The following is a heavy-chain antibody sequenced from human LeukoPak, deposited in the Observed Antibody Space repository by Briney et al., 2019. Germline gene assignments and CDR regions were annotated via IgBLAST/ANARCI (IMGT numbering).Heavy chain of an antibody. CDR3: ARDLEGYCSGGSCYAAGSDY. CDR1: GLTVSNNY. D-gene: IGHD2-15*01. V-gene: IGHV3-66*01. Sequence: TGGSLRLSCAASGLTVSNNYMSWVRQAPGKGLEWVSIIYRGGSSYYADSVKGRFIISRDNSKNTLYLQMNSLRAEDTAVYYCARDLEGYCSGGSCYAAGSDYWGQGTLVTVSS. J-gene: IGHJ4*02. CDR2: IYRGGSS.